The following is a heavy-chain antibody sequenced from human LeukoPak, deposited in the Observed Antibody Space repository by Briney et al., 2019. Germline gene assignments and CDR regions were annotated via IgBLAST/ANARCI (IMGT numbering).Heavy chain of an antibody. CDR1: GYTFIGYY. V-gene: IGHV1-2*02. D-gene: IGHD6-19*01. CDR2: INPNSGGT. J-gene: IGHJ6*02. CDR3: ARERSQWLGYYYGMDV. Sequence: ASVKVSCKASGYTFIGYYLHWVRQAPGQGLEWMGWINPNSGGTNYAQKFQGRVTMTRDTSISTAYMELSRLRSDDTAVYYCARERSQWLGYYYGMDVWGQGTTVTVSS.